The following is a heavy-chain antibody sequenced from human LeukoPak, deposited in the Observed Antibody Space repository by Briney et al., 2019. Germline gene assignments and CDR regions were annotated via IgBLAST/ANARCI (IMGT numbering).Heavy chain of an antibody. V-gene: IGHV3-7*03. Sequence: GGSLRLSCVASGFPFSSYWMTWVRQAPGKGLEWVANIKQDGSKKSYVDSVKGRFTISRDNAKNSLYLQMNSLRAEDTALYYCAKDTGSKGSSSDYWGQGTLVTVSS. CDR2: IKQDGSKK. J-gene: IGHJ4*02. CDR1: GFPFSSYW. D-gene: IGHD6-13*01. CDR3: AKDTGSKGSSSDY.